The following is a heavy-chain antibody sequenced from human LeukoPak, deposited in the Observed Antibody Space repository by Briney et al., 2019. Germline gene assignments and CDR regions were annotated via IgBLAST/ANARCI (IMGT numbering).Heavy chain of an antibody. CDR1: GYTFTGYY. D-gene: IGHD6-13*01. CDR2: INPNSGGT. CDR3: AREDYISSCPDY. V-gene: IGHV1-2*02. J-gene: IGHJ4*02. Sequence: ASVKVSCKASGYTFTGYYMHWVRQAPGQGLEWMGWINPNSGGTNYARKFQGRVTMTRDTSISTAYMELSRLRSDDTAVYYCAREDYISSCPDYWGQGTLVTVSS.